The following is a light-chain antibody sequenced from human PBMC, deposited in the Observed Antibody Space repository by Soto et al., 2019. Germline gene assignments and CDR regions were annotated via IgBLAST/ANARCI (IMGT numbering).Light chain of an antibody. CDR3: QQRSEWPLT. CDR1: QSVSSY. J-gene: IGKJ4*01. CDR2: DAS. V-gene: IGKV3-11*01. Sequence: EIVLTQSPATLSLSPGEGATLSCWSSQSVSSYLAWYQQKPGQAPRLLIYDASYRATDIPARFRGSGSGTDFILTISSLEPEDFAVDDCQQRSEWPLTFGGGTKVEIK.